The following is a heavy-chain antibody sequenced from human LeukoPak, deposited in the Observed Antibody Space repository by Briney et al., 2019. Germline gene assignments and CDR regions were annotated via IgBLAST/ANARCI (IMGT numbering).Heavy chain of an antibody. J-gene: IGHJ4*02. Sequence: GGSLRLSCAASGFTFDDYTMHWVRQAPGKGLEWVSGISGSGGNTYYADSVKGRFTISRDNSKNTLYLQMNSLRAEDTAVYYCAKDQYGGNPQYYFDYWGQGTLVTVSS. CDR1: GFTFDDYT. V-gene: IGHV3-23*01. D-gene: IGHD4-23*01. CDR3: AKDQYGGNPQYYFDY. CDR2: ISGSGGNT.